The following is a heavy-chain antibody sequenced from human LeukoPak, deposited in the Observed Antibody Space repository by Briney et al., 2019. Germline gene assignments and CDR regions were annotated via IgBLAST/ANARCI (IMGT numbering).Heavy chain of an antibody. J-gene: IGHJ6*03. Sequence: SETLSLTCTVSGDSISSGSYYWSWIRQPAGKGLEWIGRIYTSGSTNYNPSLNSRVTISRDTSTNHFSLKLSSVTAADTAVYFCARGRVSSSSWQSVYYYYLYMDVWGKGSTVTVSS. CDR2: IYTSGST. V-gene: IGHV4-61*02. D-gene: IGHD6-13*01. CDR3: ARGRVSSSSWQSVYYYYLYMDV. CDR1: GDSISSGSYY.